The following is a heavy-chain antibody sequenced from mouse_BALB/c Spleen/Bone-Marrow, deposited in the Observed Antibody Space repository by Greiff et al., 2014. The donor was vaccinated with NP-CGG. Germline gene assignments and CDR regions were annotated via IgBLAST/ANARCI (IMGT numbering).Heavy chain of an antibody. D-gene: IGHD2-4*01. CDR3: ARDSFLITRALDY. V-gene: IGHV2-6-7*01. CDR1: GFSLTGYG. CDR2: IWGDGST. J-gene: IGHJ4*01. Sequence: VQRVESGPGLVAPSQSLSITCTVSGFSLTGYGVSWVRQSPGKGLEWLGMIWGDGSTDYNSALKSRLSISKENSKSQVFLKMNGLQTDDTARYYCARDSFLITRALDYWGQGTSVTVSS.